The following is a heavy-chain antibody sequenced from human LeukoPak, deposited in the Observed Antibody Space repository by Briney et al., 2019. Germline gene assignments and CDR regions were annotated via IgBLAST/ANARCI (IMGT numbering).Heavy chain of an antibody. D-gene: IGHD4-23*01. CDR2: ISSSGSTI. Sequence: GGSLRLSCAASGFTFSSYEMNWVRQAPGKGLEWVSYISSSGSTIYYADSVKGRFTISRDNAKNSLYLQMNSLRAEDTAVYYCALADYGGNSGRAFDIWGQGTMVTVSS. J-gene: IGHJ3*02. CDR3: ALADYGGNSGRAFDI. CDR1: GFTFSSYE. V-gene: IGHV3-48*03.